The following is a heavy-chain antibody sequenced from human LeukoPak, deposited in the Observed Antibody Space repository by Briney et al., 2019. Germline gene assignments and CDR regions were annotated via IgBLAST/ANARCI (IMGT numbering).Heavy chain of an antibody. Sequence: RPSETLSLTCTVSSGSISSSTYYWDWIRHPPGKGLEWIGSIYYSGSTYYNPSLKSRVTISVDTSKNHFSLKLSSVTAADTAVYYCAGEGSAATGPFDYWGQGTLVTVSS. J-gene: IGHJ4*02. V-gene: IGHV4-39*02. CDR1: SGSISSSTYY. CDR2: IYYSGST. D-gene: IGHD6-13*01. CDR3: AGEGSAATGPFDY.